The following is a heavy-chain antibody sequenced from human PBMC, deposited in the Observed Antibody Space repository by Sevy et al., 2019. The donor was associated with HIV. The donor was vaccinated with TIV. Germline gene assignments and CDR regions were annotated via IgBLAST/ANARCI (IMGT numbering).Heavy chain of an antibody. CDR3: ASYDSSKHAFDI. CDR2: ISYDGSNK. J-gene: IGHJ3*02. D-gene: IGHD3-22*01. Sequence: RSLRLSCAASGFTFTSYAMHWVRQAPGKGLEWVAVISYDGSNKYYADSVKGRFTISRDNSKNTLYLQMNSLRAEDTAVYYCASYDSSKHAFDIWGQGTMVTVSS. V-gene: IGHV3-30-3*01. CDR1: GFTFTSYA.